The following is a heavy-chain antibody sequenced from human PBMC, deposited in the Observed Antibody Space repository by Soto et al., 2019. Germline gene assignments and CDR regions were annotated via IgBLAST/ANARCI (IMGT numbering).Heavy chain of an antibody. CDR3: EKKSGSSFDNWFDT. V-gene: IGHV2-70*01. CDR1: GFLLSTSGMC. D-gene: IGHD1-26*01. CDR2: IDWDDDK. J-gene: IGHJ5*02. Sequence: SGPTLVNPTQTLTLTCTFSGFLLSTSGMCVSWIRQPPGKALEWLALIDWDDDKYYSTSLKTRLTISKDTSKNQVVLTMTNMDPVDTATYSCEKKSGSSFDNWFDTWGQGTLVTVSS.